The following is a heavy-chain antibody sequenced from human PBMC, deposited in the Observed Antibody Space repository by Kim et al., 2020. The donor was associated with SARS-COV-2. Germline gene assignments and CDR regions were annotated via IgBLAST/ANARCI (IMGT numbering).Heavy chain of an antibody. D-gene: IGHD5-12*01. CDR1: GFTFSSYW. J-gene: IGHJ5*02. CDR2: IKQDGSEK. Sequence: GGSLRLSCAASGFTFSSYWMSWVRQAPGKGLEWVANIKQDGSEKYYVDSVKGRFTISRDNAKNSLYLQMNSLRAEDTAVYYCARDRYGYSGYLGASGFDPWGQGTLVTVSS. CDR3: ARDRYGYSGYLGASGFDP. V-gene: IGHV3-7*03.